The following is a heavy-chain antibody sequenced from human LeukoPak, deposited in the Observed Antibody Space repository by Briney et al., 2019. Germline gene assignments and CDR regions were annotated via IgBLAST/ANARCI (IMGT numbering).Heavy chain of an antibody. D-gene: IGHD3-3*01. V-gene: IGHV3-23*01. Sequence: GGSLRLSCAASGFTFSSYAMSWVRQAPGKGLECVSTISGSGDSTFYVDSVKGRFTISRDNSKNMLYLQMNSLRAEDTAVYYCAKDPDADNDFWSGYYHYWGQGTLVTVSS. CDR3: AKDPDADNDFWSGYYHY. CDR1: GFTFSSYA. CDR2: ISGSGDST. J-gene: IGHJ4*02.